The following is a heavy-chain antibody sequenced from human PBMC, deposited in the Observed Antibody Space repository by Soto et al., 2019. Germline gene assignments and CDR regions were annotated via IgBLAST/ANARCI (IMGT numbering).Heavy chain of an antibody. CDR1: GYTFTSYD. D-gene: IGHD5-12*01. CDR2: MNPNSGNT. V-gene: IGHV1-8*01. Sequence: ASVKVSCKASGYTFTSYDINWVRQATGQGLEWMGWMNPNSGNTGYAHKFQGRGSMTRNTSISTAYMELGSLRSEGTGVNYCARLVFGERWLQLSPTYYFDNWGQGTRVSV. CDR3: ARLVFGERWLQLSPTYYFDN. J-gene: IGHJ4*02.